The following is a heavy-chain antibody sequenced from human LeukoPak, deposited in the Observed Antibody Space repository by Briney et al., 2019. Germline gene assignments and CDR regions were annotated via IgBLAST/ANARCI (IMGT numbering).Heavy chain of an antibody. J-gene: IGHJ3*01. CDR1: GGSISSYY. CDR2: IYYSGST. Sequence: PSETLSLTCTVSGGSISSYYWSWIRQPPGKGLEWIGYIYYSGSTSYNPSLKSRVTISVDTSKNQFSLKLSSVTAADTAVYYCAGNYYDSIYRPVWGQGTMVTVSS. CDR3: AGNYYDSIYRPV. D-gene: IGHD3-22*01. V-gene: IGHV4-59*01.